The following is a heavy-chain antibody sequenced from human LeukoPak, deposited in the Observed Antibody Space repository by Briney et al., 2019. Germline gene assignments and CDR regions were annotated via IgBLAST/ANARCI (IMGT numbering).Heavy chain of an antibody. CDR1: GFTFSSYE. CDR2: IYYSGST. V-gene: IGHV4-39*07. Sequence: GSLRLSCAASGFTFSSYEMNWVRQAPGKGLEWIGSIYYSGSTYYSPSLKSRVTISVDTSKNQFSLKLSSVTAADTAVYYCARPNTRYCSGGACSNDGSDYWGQGTLVTVSP. J-gene: IGHJ4*02. D-gene: IGHD2-15*01. CDR3: ARPNTRYCSGGACSNDGSDY.